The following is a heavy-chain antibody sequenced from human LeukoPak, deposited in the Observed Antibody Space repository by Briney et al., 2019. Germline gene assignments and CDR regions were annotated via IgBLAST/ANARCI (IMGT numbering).Heavy chain of an antibody. V-gene: IGHV3-7*01. CDR3: AREGSPLWFGETPVQWWFDP. D-gene: IGHD3-10*01. CDR2: INQDGSET. J-gene: IGHJ5*02. CDR1: GFTFSSYW. Sequence: GGSLRLSCVASGFTFSSYWMTWVRQAPGKGLEWVANINQDGSETFYVDSVKGRFTISRDNAKNSLYLQMNSLRAEDTAVYYCAREGSPLWFGETPVQWWFDPWGQGTLVTVSS.